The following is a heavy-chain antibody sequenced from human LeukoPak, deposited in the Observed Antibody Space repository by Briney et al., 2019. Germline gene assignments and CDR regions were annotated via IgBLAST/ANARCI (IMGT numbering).Heavy chain of an antibody. Sequence: SVKVSCKASGGTFSSYAISWVRQAPGQGLEWMGGIIPIFGTANYAQKFQGRVTITADESTSTAYMELSSLRSEDTAVYYCARGLGCYDFWSGCNDAFDIWGQGTMVTVSS. CDR1: GGTFSSYA. V-gene: IGHV1-69*13. D-gene: IGHD3-3*01. J-gene: IGHJ3*02. CDR3: ARGLGCYDFWSGCNDAFDI. CDR2: IIPIFGTA.